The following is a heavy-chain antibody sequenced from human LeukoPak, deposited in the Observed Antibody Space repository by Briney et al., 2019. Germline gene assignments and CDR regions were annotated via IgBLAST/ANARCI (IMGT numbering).Heavy chain of an antibody. CDR1: GFTVSSNY. J-gene: IGHJ6*03. CDR3: AREGVDTAMEEADYYYMDV. D-gene: IGHD5-18*01. Sequence: GGSLRLSCAASGFTVSSNYMSWVRQAPGKGLEWVSVIYSGGSTYYADSVKGRFTISRDNSKNTLYLQMNSLRADDTAVYYCAREGVDTAMEEADYYYMDVWGKGTTVTVSS. CDR2: IYSGGST. V-gene: IGHV3-53*01.